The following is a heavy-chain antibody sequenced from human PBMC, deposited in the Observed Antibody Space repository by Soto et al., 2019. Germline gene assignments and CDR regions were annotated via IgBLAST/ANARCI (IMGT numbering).Heavy chain of an antibody. J-gene: IGHJ6*02. Sequence: ASVKVSCKASGYTFTGYYMHWVRQAPGQGLEWMGWINPNSGGTNYAQKFQGRVTMTRDTSISTAYMELSRLRSDDTAVYYCARDRYNWNYYYGMDVWGQGTTVTAP. V-gene: IGHV1-2*02. CDR3: ARDRYNWNYYYGMDV. CDR2: INPNSGGT. D-gene: IGHD1-20*01. CDR1: GYTFTGYY.